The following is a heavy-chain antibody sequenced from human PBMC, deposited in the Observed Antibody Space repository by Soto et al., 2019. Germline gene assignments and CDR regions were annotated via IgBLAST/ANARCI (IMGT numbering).Heavy chain of an antibody. V-gene: IGHV4-4*02. CDR1: GSSISSSNW. Sequence: QVRLQESGPGLVKPSGTLSLTCAVSGSSISSSNWWSWVRQSPGKGLEWIGEMYHSGNTNYNPSLKSRVAIAGDKSKNKFSPTLTSVTAADRAVYVCGSASGYRGGADYWGQGTLVTVSS. J-gene: IGHJ4*02. CDR2: MYHSGNT. D-gene: IGHD3-22*01. CDR3: GSASGYRGGADY.